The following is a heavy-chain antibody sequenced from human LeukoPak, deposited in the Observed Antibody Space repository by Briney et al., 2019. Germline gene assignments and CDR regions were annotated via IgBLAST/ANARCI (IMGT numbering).Heavy chain of an antibody. CDR3: ASNYYGSGSFDY. CDR1: GGSISSSGYY. V-gene: IGHV4-39*07. J-gene: IGHJ4*02. Sequence: SETLSLTCTVSGGSISSSGYYWGWIRQPPGKGLEWTGSIYYSGNTYYNPSLKSRVTISVDTSKNQFSLKLSSVTAADTAVYYCASNYYGSGSFDYWGQGTLVTVSS. D-gene: IGHD3-10*01. CDR2: IYYSGNT.